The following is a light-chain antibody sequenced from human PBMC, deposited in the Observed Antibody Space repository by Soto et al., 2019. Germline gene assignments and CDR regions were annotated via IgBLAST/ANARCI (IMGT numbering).Light chain of an antibody. Sequence: DIQMTQSPSTLSASVGDRVTITCRASQSISSWLAWYQQKPGKAPKLLVYSVSNLDSGVPSRFSGSGSGTEFTLTISSLQPDDFATYYCQQFSSYPRTFGQGTKVDMK. CDR3: QQFSSYPRT. CDR2: SVS. V-gene: IGKV1-5*01. J-gene: IGKJ1*01. CDR1: QSISSW.